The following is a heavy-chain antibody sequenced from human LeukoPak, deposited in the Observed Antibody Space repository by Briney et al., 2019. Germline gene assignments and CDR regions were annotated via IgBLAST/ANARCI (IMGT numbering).Heavy chain of an antibody. CDR3: ARDDYRGTIRY. D-gene: IGHD4/OR15-4a*01. CDR2: IYYSGST. Sequence: SETLSLTCTVSGGSISSSSYYWGWIRQPPGKGLEWIGSIYYSGSTYYNPSLKSRVTMSVDTSKNQFSLKLTSVTAADTAVYYCARDDYRGTIRYWGQGTLVTVSS. V-gene: IGHV4-39*07. J-gene: IGHJ4*02. CDR1: GGSISSSSYY.